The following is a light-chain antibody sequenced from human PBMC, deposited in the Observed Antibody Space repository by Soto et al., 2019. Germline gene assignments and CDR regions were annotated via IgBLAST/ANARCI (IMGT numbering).Light chain of an antibody. CDR3: QQFSSYPQIT. V-gene: IGKV1-13*02. Sequence: AIQLTQSPSSLSASLGDRVTLTCRASQGISSALAWYQQNQGNAPTRLLYDASSLESGVPSRFSGSGSGTDFTLTITSLQPEDFATYYCQQFSSYPQITFGQGTRLEIK. CDR2: DAS. CDR1: QGISSA. J-gene: IGKJ5*01.